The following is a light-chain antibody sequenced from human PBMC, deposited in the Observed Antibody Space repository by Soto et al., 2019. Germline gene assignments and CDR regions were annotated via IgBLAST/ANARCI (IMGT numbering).Light chain of an antibody. CDR1: QSVSSS. V-gene: IGKV3-15*01. Sequence: EIVITQTPATLSVSPGERATLSCRASQSVSSSLAWYQQKPGQAPRLIIYGASTRSTGIPARFSGSGSGTEFTLTISSLQSEDFAVYYCEQYNNWWTFGQGTKVEIK. CDR2: GAS. CDR3: EQYNNWWT. J-gene: IGKJ1*01.